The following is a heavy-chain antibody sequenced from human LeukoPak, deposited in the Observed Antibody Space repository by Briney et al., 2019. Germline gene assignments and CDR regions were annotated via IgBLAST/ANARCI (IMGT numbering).Heavy chain of an antibody. CDR1: GFDFSSNW. CDR3: AKDHYWSIDY. V-gene: IGHV3-74*01. J-gene: IGHJ4*02. Sequence: GGSLRLSCAASGFDFSSNWMHWVRHAPGQGLVWVSRIKGDGISTNYADSVKGRFTISRDIAKNTLYLQMNSLRAEDTGVYYCAKDHYWSIDYWGQGILVTVSS. D-gene: IGHD3-3*01. CDR2: IKGDGIST.